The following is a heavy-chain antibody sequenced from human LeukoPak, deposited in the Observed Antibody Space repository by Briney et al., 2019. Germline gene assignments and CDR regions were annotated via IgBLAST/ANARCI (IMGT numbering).Heavy chain of an antibody. CDR3: ARDGEGYCSSTSCYQPNFDY. CDR1: GFTFSSYG. V-gene: IGHV3-30*19. D-gene: IGHD2-2*01. J-gene: IGHJ4*02. Sequence: GGSLRLSCAASGFTFSSYGMHWVRQAPGKGLEWVAVIWYDGSNKYYADSVKGRFTISRDNSKNTLYLQMNSLRAEDTAVYYCARDGEGYCSSTSCYQPNFDYWGQGTLVTVSS. CDR2: IWYDGSNK.